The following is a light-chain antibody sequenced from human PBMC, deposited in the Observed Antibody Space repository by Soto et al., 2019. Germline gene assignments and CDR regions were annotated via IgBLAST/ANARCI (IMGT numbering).Light chain of an antibody. CDR1: RSNIGRNY. Sequence: QSVLTQPPSASGTPGQRVSISCSGSRSNIGRNYVYWYQQLPGTAPKLLIQRNNERPSGVPDRFSGSKSGNTASLTVSGLQAEDEADYYCSSYAGSYVVFGGGTKVTVL. J-gene: IGLJ2*01. CDR3: SSYAGSYVV. V-gene: IGLV1-47*01. CDR2: RNN.